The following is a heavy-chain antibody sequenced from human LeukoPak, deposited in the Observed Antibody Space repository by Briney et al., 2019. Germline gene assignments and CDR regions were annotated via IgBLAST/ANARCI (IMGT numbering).Heavy chain of an antibody. CDR2: IKHDGSEKQDGSEK. D-gene: IGHD3-16*01. J-gene: IGHJ6*03. CDR1: GFTFSQYW. V-gene: IGHV3-7*01. CDR3: ARRRDDILSYSYDYYMDV. Sequence: GGSLRLSCAASGFTFSQYWMSWVRQAPGKGLEWVANIKHDGSEKQDGSEKNYVDSVKGRFTISRDNAKNSLYLQMNSLRAEDTAVYYCARRRDDILSYSYDYYMDVWGKGTTVTVSS.